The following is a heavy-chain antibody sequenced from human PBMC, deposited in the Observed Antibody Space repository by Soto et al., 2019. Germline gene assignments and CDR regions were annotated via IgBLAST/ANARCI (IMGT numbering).Heavy chain of an antibody. V-gene: IGHV4-31*03. CDR1: GASINRAGYY. D-gene: IGHD6-13*01. Sequence: SETLSLTCTVSGASINRAGYYWGWLRHPPGQGLEWIGYIYYDGGAFHNPSLASRVTISSAASQNQFSLKVASVVASDTAIYYCARSRVGHSSPTDIWGQGXLVTVYS. CDR3: ARSRVGHSSPTDI. J-gene: IGHJ4*02. CDR2: IYYDGGA.